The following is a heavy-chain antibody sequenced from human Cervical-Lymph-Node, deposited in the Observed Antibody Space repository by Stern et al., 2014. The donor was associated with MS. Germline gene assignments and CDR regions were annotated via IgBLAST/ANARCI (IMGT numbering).Heavy chain of an antibody. V-gene: IGHV3-30*04. J-gene: IGHJ4*02. CDR3: APGIDY. Sequence: QVQLVESGGGVVQPGRSLRLSCAISGIMFSDSPLHWVRQAPGKGLEWVAFISNNGSHKYYGDSVRGRFTISRDNSQNTLYLEMSRLRTEDTAIYYCAPGIDYWGQGTLVAVSS. CDR2: ISNNGSHK. CDR1: GIMFSDSP.